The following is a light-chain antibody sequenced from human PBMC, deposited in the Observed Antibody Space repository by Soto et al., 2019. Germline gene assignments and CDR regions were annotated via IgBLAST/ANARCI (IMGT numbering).Light chain of an antibody. V-gene: IGKV1-39*01. CDR1: QTISIY. CDR2: AAS. Sequence: DIQMTQSPSSLSASVGDRVTITCRASQTISIYLNWYQQKPGKAPNLLIYAASSLQSGVPSRFSGSGSGTDITLTISSLQPEDVATYYCHQSYSNPPWTFGQGTKVEIK. CDR3: HQSYSNPPWT. J-gene: IGKJ1*01.